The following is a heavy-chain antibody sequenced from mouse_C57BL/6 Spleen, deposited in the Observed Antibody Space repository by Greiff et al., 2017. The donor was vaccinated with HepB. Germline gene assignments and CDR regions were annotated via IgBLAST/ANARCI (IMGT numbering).Heavy chain of an antibody. CDR1: GFSLTSYG. J-gene: IGHJ4*01. Sequence: VKLVESGPGLVQPSQSLSITCTVSGFSLTSYGVHWVRQSPGKGLEWLGVIWSGGSTDYNAAFISRLSISKDNSKSQVFFKMNSLQADDTAIYYCARNPTYYSNPHYYAMDYWGQGTSVTVSS. CDR3: ARNPTYYSNPHYYAMDY. D-gene: IGHD2-5*01. V-gene: IGHV2-2*01. CDR2: IWSGGST.